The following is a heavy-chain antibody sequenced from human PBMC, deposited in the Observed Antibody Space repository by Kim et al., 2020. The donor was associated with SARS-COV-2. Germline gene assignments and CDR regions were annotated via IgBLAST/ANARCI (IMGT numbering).Heavy chain of an antibody. CDR2: ITGSGGST. D-gene: IGHD6-13*01. J-gene: IGHJ4*01. Sequence: GGSLRLSCAASGFTFSSYAMSWVRQAPGKGLAWVSAITGSGGSTYYPASVKARLTPSRDNSKNTLYLQMNSLRAEDTAAYYFAKRPGTAAAGRHFAHWG. CDR3: AKRPGTAAAGRHFAH. CDR1: GFTFSSYA. V-gene: IGHV3-23*01.